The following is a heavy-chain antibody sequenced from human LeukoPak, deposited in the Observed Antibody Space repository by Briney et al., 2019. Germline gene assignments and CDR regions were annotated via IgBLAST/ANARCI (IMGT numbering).Heavy chain of an antibody. CDR2: TYPGGSDT. J-gene: IGHJ4*02. V-gene: IGHV5-51*01. CDR3: ARHVASSGWAHFDY. D-gene: IGHD6-19*01. CDR1: GYSFTTYW. Sequence: GESLNISCEGSGYSFTTYWIGWVRQMPGKGLEWMGITYPGGSDTKYSPSFQGQVTISVDKSISTAYLQWTSLKASDTAIYYCARHVASSGWAHFDYWGQGTLVTVSS.